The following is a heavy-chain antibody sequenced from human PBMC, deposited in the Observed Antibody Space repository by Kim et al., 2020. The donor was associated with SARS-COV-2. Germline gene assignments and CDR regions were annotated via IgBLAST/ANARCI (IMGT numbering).Heavy chain of an antibody. Sequence: NTGYAQKLRGRVTMTRNISITTAYMELSSLRSEDTAVYYCIRSLRMEAKDYWGQGTRVTVSS. CDR2: NT. CDR3: IRSLRMEAKDY. J-gene: IGHJ4*02. V-gene: IGHV1-8*01. D-gene: IGHD2-8*01.